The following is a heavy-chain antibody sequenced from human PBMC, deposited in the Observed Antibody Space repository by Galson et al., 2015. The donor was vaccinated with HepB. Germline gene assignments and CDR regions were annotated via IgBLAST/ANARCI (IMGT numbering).Heavy chain of an antibody. V-gene: IGHV3-23*01. D-gene: IGHD5-18*01. CDR1: GFTFSSYA. Sequence: SLRLSCAASGFTFSSYAMSWVHQAPGKGLEWVSAISGSGGSTYYADSVKGRFTISRDNSKNTLYLQMNSLRAEDTAVYYCAKTSGYSYDRSVDIWGQGTMVTVSS. J-gene: IGHJ3*02. CDR3: AKTSGYSYDRSVDI. CDR2: ISGSGGST.